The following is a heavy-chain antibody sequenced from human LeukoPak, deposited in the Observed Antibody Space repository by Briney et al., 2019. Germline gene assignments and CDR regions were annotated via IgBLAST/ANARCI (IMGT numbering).Heavy chain of an antibody. V-gene: IGHV3-9*01. D-gene: IGHD3-22*01. CDR2: ISWNSGSI. J-gene: IGHJ4*02. CDR1: GFTFDDYA. Sequence: PGGSLGLSCAASGFTFDDYAMHWVRQAPGKGLEWVSGISWNSGSIGYADSVKGRFTISRDNAKNSLYLQMNSLRAEDTALYCCAKGIYYDSSGSSDYWGQGTLVTVSS. CDR3: AKGIYYDSSGSSDY.